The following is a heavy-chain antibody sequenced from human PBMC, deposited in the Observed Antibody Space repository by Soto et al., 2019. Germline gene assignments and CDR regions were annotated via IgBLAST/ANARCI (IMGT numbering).Heavy chain of an antibody. CDR1: GYTFTSYA. CDR3: AAKFYYCSSTSCYSPYYYGMDV. Sequence: ASVKVSCKASGYTFTSYAMHWVRQAPGQRLEWMGWIDAGNGNTKYSQKFQGRVTITRDTSASTAYMELSSLRSEDTAVYYCAAKFYYCSSTSCYSPYYYGMDVWGQGTTVTVSS. V-gene: IGHV1-3*01. CDR2: IDAGNGNT. D-gene: IGHD2-2*02. J-gene: IGHJ6*02.